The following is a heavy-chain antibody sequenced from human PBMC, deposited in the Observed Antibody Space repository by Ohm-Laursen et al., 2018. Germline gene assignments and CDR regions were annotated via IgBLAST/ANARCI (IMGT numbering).Heavy chain of an antibody. CDR1: GDSLSSGPEN. V-gene: IGHV4-61*01. CDR2: IYSGGNT. CDR3: ARGRRTTGWPYFDN. J-gene: IGHJ4*02. D-gene: IGHD1-1*01. Sequence: SDTLSLTCTVSGDSLSSGPENWSWIRQPPGQGLEYIGFIYSGGNTNYNPSLKNRVTMSVDTSKNQFSLKLNSVTAADTAVYYCARGRRTTGWPYFDNWGPGTLVTVPP.